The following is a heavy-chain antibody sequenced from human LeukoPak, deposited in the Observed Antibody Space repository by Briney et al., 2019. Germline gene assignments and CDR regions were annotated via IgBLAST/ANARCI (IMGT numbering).Heavy chain of an antibody. V-gene: IGHV3-30-3*01. CDR2: ISYDGSNK. J-gene: IGHJ4*02. D-gene: IGHD3-22*01. CDR3: ARGPYYYDSSGYGYYFDY. CDR1: GFTFSSYA. Sequence: GGSLRLSCAASGFTFSSYAMHWVRQAPGKGLEWVAVISYDGSNKYYADSVKGRFTISRDNSKNTLYLQMNSLRAEDTAVYYCARGPYYYDSSGYGYYFDYWGQGTLVTVSS.